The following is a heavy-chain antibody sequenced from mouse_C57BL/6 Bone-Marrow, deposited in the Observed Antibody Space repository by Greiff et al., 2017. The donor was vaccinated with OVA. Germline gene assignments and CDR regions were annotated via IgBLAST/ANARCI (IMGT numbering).Heavy chain of an antibody. D-gene: IGHD1-1*01. Sequence: QVQLQQSGAELAKPGASVKLSCKASGYTFTSYWMHWVKQRPGQGLEWIGYINPSSGYTKYNQKFKDKATLTADKSSSTAYMQLSGLTYEYSAVYYCVSGYYGCWFAYWGQGTLVTVSA. CDR3: VSGYYGCWFAY. CDR1: GYTFTSYW. J-gene: IGHJ3*01. V-gene: IGHV1-7*01. CDR2: INPSSGYT.